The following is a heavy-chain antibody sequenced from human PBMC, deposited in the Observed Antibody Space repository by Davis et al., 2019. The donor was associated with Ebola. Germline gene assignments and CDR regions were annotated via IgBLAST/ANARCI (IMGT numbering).Heavy chain of an antibody. D-gene: IGHD1-26*01. Sequence: GESLKISCAASGFAFSSYAMNWVRQGPGKGLEWVSGISGSGVTTYSADSVKGRFTISRDNAKNTLYLQMNSLRVEDTAIYYCAKDTSNIWFDIWGQGTNVTVSS. J-gene: IGHJ3*02. CDR2: ISGSGVTT. CDR3: AKDTSNIWFDI. V-gene: IGHV3-23*01. CDR1: GFAFSSYA.